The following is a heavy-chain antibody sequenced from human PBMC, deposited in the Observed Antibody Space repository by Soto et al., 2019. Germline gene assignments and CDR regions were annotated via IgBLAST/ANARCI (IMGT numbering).Heavy chain of an antibody. CDR2: LKPDNGGT. D-gene: IGHD3-10*01. Sequence: ASVKVSCKASGYTFTGHYMHWVRQVSGRRLEFLGWLKPDNGGTYYAPKFQGRVTLTRDTSNTIAYMEMSGLHSDDTAVYFCARDLCPLGSGSPCPTFGMDVWGQGTKVTVSS. V-gene: IGHV1-2*02. CDR3: ARDLCPLGSGSPCPTFGMDV. J-gene: IGHJ6*02. CDR1: GYTFTGHY.